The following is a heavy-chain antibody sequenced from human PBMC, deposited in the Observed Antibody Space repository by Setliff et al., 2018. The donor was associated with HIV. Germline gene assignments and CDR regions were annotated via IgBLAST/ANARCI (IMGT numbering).Heavy chain of an antibody. J-gene: IGHJ5*01. CDR1: VFSFTSYW. V-gene: IGHV5-10-1*01. CDR2: IDPADSYT. D-gene: IGHD3-10*01. Sequence: GESLKISCKGSVFSFTSYWISWVRQMPGKGLEWMGRIDPADSYTHYSPSFQGHITISIDKSISSASLHWSSLRTSDTAIYYCARHFGYNPGWFDSWGQGTLVTVSS. CDR3: ARHFGYNPGWFDS.